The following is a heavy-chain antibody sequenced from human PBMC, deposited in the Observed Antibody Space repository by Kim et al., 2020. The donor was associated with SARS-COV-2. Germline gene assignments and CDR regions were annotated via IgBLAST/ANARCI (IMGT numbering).Heavy chain of an antibody. D-gene: IGHD3-10*01. CDR2: ISGSGGST. Sequence: GGSLRLSCAASGFTFSSYAMSWVRQAPGKGLEWVSAISGSGGSTYYADSVKGRFIISRDNSKNTLYLQMNSLRAEDTAVYYCAKDRGTVVRGVTSRGFDPWGQGTMVTVSS. J-gene: IGHJ5*02. CDR3: AKDRGTVVRGVTSRGFDP. V-gene: IGHV3-23*01. CDR1: GFTFSSYA.